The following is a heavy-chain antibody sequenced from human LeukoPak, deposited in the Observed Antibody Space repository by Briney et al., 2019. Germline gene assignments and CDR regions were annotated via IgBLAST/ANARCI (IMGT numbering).Heavy chain of an antibody. D-gene: IGHD5-18*01. Sequence: GGSLRLSCAASGFTFSSYAMHWVRQAPGKGLEWVAVISYDGSNKFYADSVKGRFAISRDNSKNTLYLQMNSLRAEDTAVYYCAKGNSYGRSYYYYGMDVWGQGTTVTVSS. J-gene: IGHJ6*02. CDR3: AKGNSYGRSYYYYGMDV. V-gene: IGHV3-30*09. CDR2: ISYDGSNK. CDR1: GFTFSSYA.